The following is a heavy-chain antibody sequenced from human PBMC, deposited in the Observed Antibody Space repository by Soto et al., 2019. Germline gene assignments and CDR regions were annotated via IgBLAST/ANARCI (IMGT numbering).Heavy chain of an antibody. CDR1: GYTFTSYY. J-gene: IGHJ6*02. D-gene: IGHD1-26*01. CDR3: ASRIVGATHYYYYYGMDV. Sequence: GASVKVSCKASGYTFTSYYMHWVRQAPGQGLEWMEIINPSGGSTSYAQKFQGRVTMTRDTSTSTVYMELSSLRSEDTAVYYCASRIVGATHYYYYYGMDVWGQGTTVTVSS. CDR2: INPSGGST. V-gene: IGHV1-46*01.